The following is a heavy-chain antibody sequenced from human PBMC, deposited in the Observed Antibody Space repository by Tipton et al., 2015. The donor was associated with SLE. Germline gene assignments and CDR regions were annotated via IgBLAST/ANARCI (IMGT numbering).Heavy chain of an antibody. CDR2: INYSGST. CDR3: ATEWYSSTSFDY. J-gene: IGHJ4*01. Sequence: TLSLTCTVSGGSLSSHYWSWIRRPPGKALEWIAYINYSGSTNYNPSLKSRVTMSVDTSKNQFSLKLSSVTAADTAVYYCATEWYSSTSFDYWGHGTRVSVSS. D-gene: IGHD6-13*01. CDR1: GGSLSSHY. V-gene: IGHV4-59*11.